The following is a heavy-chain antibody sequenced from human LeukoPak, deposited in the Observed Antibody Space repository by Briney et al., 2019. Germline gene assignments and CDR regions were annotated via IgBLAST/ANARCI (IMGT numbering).Heavy chain of an antibody. D-gene: IGHD4-17*01. V-gene: IGHV3-21*01. Sequence: PGWSLRLSCAGSGFTFSSYTMNWVRQAPGKGLEWVSSISCNATYIYYADSVRGRFTITRDDAKNSLFLHMNSRRAEDTAVYYCATWDDYGDYVAFEYWGQGTLVTVSS. J-gene: IGHJ4*02. CDR1: GFTFSSYT. CDR3: ATWDDYGDYVAFEY. CDR2: ISCNATYI.